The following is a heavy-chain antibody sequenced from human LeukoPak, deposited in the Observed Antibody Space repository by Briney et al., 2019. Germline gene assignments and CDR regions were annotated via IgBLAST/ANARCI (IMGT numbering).Heavy chain of an antibody. CDR3: SALTSRGLSDS. V-gene: IGHV3-15*07. CDR2: IKSKADGETI. D-gene: IGHD1-20*01. J-gene: IGHJ4*02. Sequence: PGGSLRLSCAASGFTFTNAWMNWVRQAPGKGLEWVGRIKSKADGETIDYAAPVKGRFTFSRDDSKNMLYLQMNSLKSEDTAVYYCSALTSRGLSDSWGQGTLVTVSS. CDR1: GFTFTNAW.